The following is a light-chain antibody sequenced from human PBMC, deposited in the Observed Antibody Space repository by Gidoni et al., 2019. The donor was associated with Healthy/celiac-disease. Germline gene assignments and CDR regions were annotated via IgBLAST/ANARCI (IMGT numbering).Light chain of an antibody. CDR1: QSISSW. J-gene: IGKJ1*01. CDR3: QQYNSYSPL. V-gene: IGKV1-5*03. CDR2: KAS. Sequence: DIQMTQSPSTLSASVGHRVTITCRASQSISSWLAWYQQTPGKAPKLLIYKASSLESGVPSRFSGSGSGTEFTLTISSLQPDDFATYYCQQYNSYSPLFGQGTKVEIK.